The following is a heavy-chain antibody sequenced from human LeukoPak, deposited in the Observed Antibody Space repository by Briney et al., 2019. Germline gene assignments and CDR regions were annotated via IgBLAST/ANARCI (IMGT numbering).Heavy chain of an antibody. CDR2: ISYDGSNK. CDR1: GFTFSSYG. D-gene: IGHD6-19*01. V-gene: IGHV3-30*18. Sequence: GRSLRLSCAASGFTFSSYGMHWVRQAPGKGLEWVAVISYDGSNKYYADSVKGRFTISRDNSKNTLYLQMNSLRAEDTAVYYCAKSLGYSSGWSNPFDYWGQGTLVTVSS. J-gene: IGHJ4*02. CDR3: AKSLGYSSGWSNPFDY.